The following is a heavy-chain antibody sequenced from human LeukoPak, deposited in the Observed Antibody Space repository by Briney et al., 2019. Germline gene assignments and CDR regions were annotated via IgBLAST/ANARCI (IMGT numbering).Heavy chain of an antibody. Sequence: EASVKVSCKASGYTFTSYGISWVRQAPGQGLEWIGRINPNSGGTNYAQKFQGRVTMTRDTSISTAYMELSRLRSDDTAVYYCARVTPDLYFDYWGQGTLVTVSS. CDR3: ARVTPDLYFDY. D-gene: IGHD1-14*01. CDR1: GYTFTSYG. V-gene: IGHV1-2*06. J-gene: IGHJ4*02. CDR2: INPNSGGT.